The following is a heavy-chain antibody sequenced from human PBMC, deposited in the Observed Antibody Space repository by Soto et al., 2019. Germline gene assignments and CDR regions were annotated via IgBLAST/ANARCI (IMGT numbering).Heavy chain of an antibody. J-gene: IGHJ5*02. CDR3: ARGIPVAPDYYETRWFDP. D-gene: IGHD3-22*01. Sequence: QVQLQESGPGLVKPSQTLSLTCTVSGGSISSGGYYWSWIRQHPGKGLEWIGYIYYSGSTYYNPSLKSRVTISVDTSKNQFSLKLSSVTAADTAVYYCARGIPVAPDYYETRWFDPWGQGTLVTVSS. CDR2: IYYSGST. CDR1: GGSISSGGYY. V-gene: IGHV4-31*03.